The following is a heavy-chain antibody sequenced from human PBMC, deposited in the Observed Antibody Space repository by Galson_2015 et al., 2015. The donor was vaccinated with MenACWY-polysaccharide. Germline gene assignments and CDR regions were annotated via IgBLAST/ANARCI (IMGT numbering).Heavy chain of an antibody. CDR1: GFPFSDSW. Sequence: FLRLSCAASGFPFSDSWMTWIRQAPGKGLEWVATIKQSGSEKYYVDSVEGRFTVSRDNAKNSLYLQMNSLRAEDTAVYYCARARSWSGYFAFDFWGQGTMVTVSS. D-gene: IGHD3-3*01. CDR3: ARARSWSGYFAFDF. V-gene: IGHV3-7*01. CDR2: IKQSGSEK. J-gene: IGHJ3*01.